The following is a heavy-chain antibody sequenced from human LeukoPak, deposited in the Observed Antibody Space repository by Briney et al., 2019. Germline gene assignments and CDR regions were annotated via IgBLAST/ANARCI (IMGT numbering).Heavy chain of an antibody. Sequence: GGSLRLSCAASGFTFGSYAMSWVRQAPGKGLEWVSAISASGISTYYADSVKGRFTISRDKSENTLYLRMNSLRAEDTAVYYCAKGYYDSAEGHFDHWGQGTLSPSPQ. V-gene: IGHV3-23*01. CDR2: ISASGIST. CDR3: AKGYYDSAEGHFDH. D-gene: IGHD3-22*01. CDR1: GFTFGSYA. J-gene: IGHJ4*02.